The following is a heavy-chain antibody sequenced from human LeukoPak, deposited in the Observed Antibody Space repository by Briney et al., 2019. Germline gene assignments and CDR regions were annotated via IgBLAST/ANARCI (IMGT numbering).Heavy chain of an antibody. CDR3: ARVRCSSNSCFPDY. CDR2: IKQDGSDK. V-gene: IGHV3-7*01. CDR1: GFTFSTYW. J-gene: IGHJ4*02. Sequence: GGSLRLSCAASGFTFSTYWMSWVRQAPGKGLEWVANIKQDGSDKYYVDFVKGRFTISRDNAKNSLFLQMNSLRAEDTAVYYCARVRCSSNSCFPDYWGQGTLVTVSS. D-gene: IGHD2-2*01.